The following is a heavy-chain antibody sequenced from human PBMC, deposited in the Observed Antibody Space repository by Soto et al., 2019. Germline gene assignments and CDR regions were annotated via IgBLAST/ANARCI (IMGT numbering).Heavy chain of an antibody. V-gene: IGHV1-58*02. CDR2: IVVGSGNT. Sequence: SVKVSCKASGFTFSSSAMQWVRQARGQRLEWIGWIVVGSGNTNYAQKFQERVTITRDTSTSTAYMELSSLRSDDTAVYYCARGDSSEFDPWGQGTLVTVSS. D-gene: IGHD6-25*01. J-gene: IGHJ5*02. CDR1: GFTFSSSA. CDR3: ARGDSSEFDP.